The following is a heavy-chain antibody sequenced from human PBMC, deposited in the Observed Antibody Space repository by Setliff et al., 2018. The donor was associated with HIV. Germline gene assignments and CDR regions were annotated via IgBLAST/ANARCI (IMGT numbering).Heavy chain of an antibody. CDR3: ARLRQWLAFFDS. V-gene: IGHV4-39*01. D-gene: IGHD6-19*01. J-gene: IGHJ4*02. CDR2: ISYTGIT. CDR1: GGSISRGSYS. Sequence: SETLSLXCTVSGGSISRGSYSWGWIRQPPGKGLEWIGSISYTGITNYNPSLKSRVTISVDTSQSQFSLKLTSVTAADTAVYYCARLRQWLAFFDSWGQGTLVTVSS.